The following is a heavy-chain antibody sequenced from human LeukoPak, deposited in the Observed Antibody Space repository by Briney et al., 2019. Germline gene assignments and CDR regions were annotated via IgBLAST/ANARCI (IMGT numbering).Heavy chain of an antibody. Sequence: ASVKVSCKASGYTFTGYYMNWVRQAPGQGLEWMGWINPNSGRTNYAQNFQGRVTMTRDPSISTAYMELSGLTSNDTAVYYCARTREYSSSWYFPPFDPWGQGTLVTVSS. J-gene: IGHJ5*02. D-gene: IGHD6-13*01. CDR2: INPNSGRT. CDR1: GYTFTGYY. V-gene: IGHV1-2*02. CDR3: ARTREYSSSWYFPPFDP.